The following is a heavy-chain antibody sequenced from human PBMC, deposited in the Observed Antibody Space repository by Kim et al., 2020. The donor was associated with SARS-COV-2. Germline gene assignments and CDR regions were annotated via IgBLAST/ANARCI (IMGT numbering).Heavy chain of an antibody. V-gene: IGHV3-30*18. Sequence: GGSLRLSCAASGFAFSSYGLPFFRPGAGPGLEWVAVITYDGNNKYYAESVKGRFTISRDNSKNTLYLQMNSLTSEDTAVYYCAKLAVKADSSGYHDAFDIWGQGTMVTFSS. CDR3: AKLAVKADSSGYHDAFDI. J-gene: IGHJ3*02. D-gene: IGHD3-22*01. CDR2: ITYDGNNK. CDR1: GFAFSSYG.